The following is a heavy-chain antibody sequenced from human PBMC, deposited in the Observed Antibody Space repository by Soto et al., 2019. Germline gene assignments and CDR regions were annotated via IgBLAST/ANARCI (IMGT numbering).Heavy chain of an antibody. J-gene: IGHJ4*02. CDR1: GGSISNYY. V-gene: IGHV4-59*08. CDR2: IYYSGST. Sequence: SETLSLTCTVSGGSISNYYWSWIRQPPGKGLEWIAYIYYSGSTNYNPSLKSRVTISLDTSKNHFSLKLSSVTAADTVVYYCARHVVPAANYFDYWGQGTLVTVS. CDR3: ARHVVPAANYFDY. D-gene: IGHD2-2*01.